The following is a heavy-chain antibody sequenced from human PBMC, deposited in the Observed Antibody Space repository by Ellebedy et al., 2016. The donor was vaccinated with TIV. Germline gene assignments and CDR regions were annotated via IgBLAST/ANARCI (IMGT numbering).Heavy chain of an antibody. J-gene: IGHJ5*02. Sequence: ASVKVSCKASGYTFTSYGISWVRQAPGQGLEWMGRIIPILGIANYAQKFQGRVTITADKSTSTAYMELSSLRSEDTAVYYCARDDYGDFAWGQGTLVTVSS. D-gene: IGHD4-17*01. CDR2: IIPILGIA. CDR1: GYTFTSYG. CDR3: ARDDYGDFA. V-gene: IGHV1-69*04.